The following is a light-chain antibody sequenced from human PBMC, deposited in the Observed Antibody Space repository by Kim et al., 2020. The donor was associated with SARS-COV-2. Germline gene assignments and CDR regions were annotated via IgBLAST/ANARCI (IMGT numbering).Light chain of an antibody. CDR2: EDN. V-gene: IGLV6-57*02. CDR1: IGNIASTF. Sequence: NFMLTQPHSVSESPGKTVTISCTGSIGNIASTFVQWYQQRPGSTPTTVIYEDNQRPSGVPDRFSGSIDSSSNSASLTISGLKTEDEADYYCQSYDGSKWVFGGGTKLTVL. CDR3: QSYDGSKWV. J-gene: IGLJ3*02.